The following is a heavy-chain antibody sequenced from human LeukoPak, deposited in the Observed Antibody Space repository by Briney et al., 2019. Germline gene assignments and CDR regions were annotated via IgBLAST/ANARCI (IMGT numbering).Heavy chain of an antibody. D-gene: IGHD1-1*01. Sequence: ASVKASCKASGYTFSSYYMHWVRQAPGQGLEWMGKINPSGGSTSYAQKFQGRVTMTRDTSTSTVYMELSSLRSEDTAVYYCARVRTGTTGAFDYWGQGTLVTVSS. CDR1: GYTFSSYY. V-gene: IGHV1-46*01. CDR2: INPSGGST. J-gene: IGHJ4*02. CDR3: ARVRTGTTGAFDY.